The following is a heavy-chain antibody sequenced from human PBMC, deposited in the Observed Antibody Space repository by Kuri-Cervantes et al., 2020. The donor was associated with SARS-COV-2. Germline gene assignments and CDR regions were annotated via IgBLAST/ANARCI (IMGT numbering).Heavy chain of an antibody. Sequence: GGSLRLSCAASGFTFSSYWMSWVRQAPGKGLEWVANIKQDGSEKYYVDSVKGRFTISRDNAKNSLYLQMNSLRAEDTAVYYCARVGCSSTSCPKIKRYYYYYYMDVWGKGTTVTVSS. CDR1: GFTFSSYW. V-gene: IGHV3-7*01. CDR2: IKQDGSEK. D-gene: IGHD2-2*01. CDR3: ARVGCSSTSCPKIKRYYYYYYMDV. J-gene: IGHJ6*03.